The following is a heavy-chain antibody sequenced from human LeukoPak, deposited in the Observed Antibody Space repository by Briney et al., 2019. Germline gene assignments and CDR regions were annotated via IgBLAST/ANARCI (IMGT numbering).Heavy chain of an antibody. Sequence: GGSLRLSCGASGFTFSSYWMHWVRQAPGKGLVWVSSMSTDGSSTTYAESVRGRFTISRDNAKNTLSLQMNSLRAEDTAVYYCARGAHVLMVYAPFDYWGQGTLVTVSS. V-gene: IGHV3-74*03. D-gene: IGHD2-8*01. CDR2: MSTDGSST. CDR1: GFTFSSYW. J-gene: IGHJ4*02. CDR3: ARGAHVLMVYAPFDY.